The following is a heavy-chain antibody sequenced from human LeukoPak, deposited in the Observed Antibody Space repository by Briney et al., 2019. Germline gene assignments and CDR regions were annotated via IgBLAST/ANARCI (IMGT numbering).Heavy chain of an antibody. V-gene: IGHV3-53*01. CDR1: GCTVITND. CDR3: ARGVEPLAANTLAY. D-gene: IGHD1-14*01. CDR2: LYSDGNT. J-gene: IGHJ4*02. Sequence: PGGSLRLSCAASGCTVITNDMTWVRQAPGKGLEWVSVLYSDGNTKYADSVQGRFIISRDNSKNTLYLEMNSLSPDDTAVYYCARGVEPLAANTLAYWGQGTLVTVSS.